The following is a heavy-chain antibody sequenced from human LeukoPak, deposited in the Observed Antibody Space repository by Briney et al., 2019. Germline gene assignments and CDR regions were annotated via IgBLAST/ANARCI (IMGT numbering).Heavy chain of an antibody. J-gene: IGHJ6*02. Sequence: PGGSLRLSCAASGFTFSSFAMTWVRQPPGKGLEWIGEINHSGSTNYNPSLKSRVTISVDTSKNQFSLKLSSVTAADTAVYYCARGRYFYYGMDVWGQGTTVTVSS. CDR1: GFTFSSFA. CDR2: INHSGST. V-gene: IGHV4-34*01. CDR3: ARGRYFYYGMDV.